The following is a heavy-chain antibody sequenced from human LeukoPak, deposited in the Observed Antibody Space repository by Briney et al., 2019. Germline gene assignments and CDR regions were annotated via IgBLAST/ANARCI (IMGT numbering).Heavy chain of an antibody. V-gene: IGHV3-23*01. CDR3: AKVPDGSPRGYWYFDL. CDR2: ISASGGST. Sequence: PGGSLRLSCVASGFTFSGYAMSWVRQGPGTGLEWVSTISASGGSTYYADSVKGRSAISRDNPKNTLYVQMTSLRAEDTAIYYCAKVPDGSPRGYWYFDLWGRGTLVTVSS. J-gene: IGHJ2*01. D-gene: IGHD5-24*01. CDR1: GFTFSGYA.